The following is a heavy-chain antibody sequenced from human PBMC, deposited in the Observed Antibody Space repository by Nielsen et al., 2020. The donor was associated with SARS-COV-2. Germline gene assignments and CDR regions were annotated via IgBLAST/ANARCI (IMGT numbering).Heavy chain of an antibody. Sequence: ASVKVSCKASGYTFTSYDINWVRQATGQGPEWMGWMNPNSGNTGYAQKFQGRVTMTRNTSISTAYMELSSLRSEDTAVYYCARAPALIGGGVDYGMDVWGQGTTVTVSS. V-gene: IGHV1-8*01. CDR1: GYTFTSYD. CDR2: MNPNSGNT. J-gene: IGHJ6*02. CDR3: ARAPALIGGGVDYGMDV. D-gene: IGHD2-15*01.